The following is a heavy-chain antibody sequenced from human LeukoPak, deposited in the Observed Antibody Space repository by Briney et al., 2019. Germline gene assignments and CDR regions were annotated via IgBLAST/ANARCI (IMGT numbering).Heavy chain of an antibody. Sequence: SETLSLTCTVSGGSISRYYWSWIRQPPGKGLEWIGYIYYSGSTNYNPSLKSRVTISVDTSKNQFSLKLSSVTAAGTAVYYCARHGYYSYGMDVWGQGTTVTVSS. CDR2: IYYSGST. CDR1: GGSISRYY. V-gene: IGHV4-59*08. J-gene: IGHJ6*02. CDR3: ARHGYYSYGMDV.